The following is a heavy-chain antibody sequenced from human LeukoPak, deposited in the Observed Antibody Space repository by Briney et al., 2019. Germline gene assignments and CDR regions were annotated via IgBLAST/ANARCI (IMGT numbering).Heavy chain of an antibody. D-gene: IGHD1-14*01. V-gene: IGHV4-39*01. Sequence: SETLSLTCTVSGDSITSSSYYWGWIRQPPGKGLEWIGSLYYSGNTYYNSSLKSRVTISVETSKNNFSLKVRFVTAADTAVYFCARQTPDHTGLAYWGQGTLVSVSS. CDR1: GDSITSSSYY. CDR3: ARQTPDHTGLAY. J-gene: IGHJ4*02. CDR2: LYYSGNT.